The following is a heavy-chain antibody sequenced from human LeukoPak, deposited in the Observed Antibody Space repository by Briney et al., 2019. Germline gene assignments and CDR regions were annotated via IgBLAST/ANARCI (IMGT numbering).Heavy chain of an antibody. Sequence: GGSLRLSCAASGFTFTNAWMNWVRQAPARGLEGVGRIKSIKDGGTPEYAAPVKGRFSISRDDSRNTVFLQMNSLKTEDTAVYYCATGSNSYDSSDFDHWGQGTLVTVSS. CDR2: IKSIKDGGTP. V-gene: IGHV3-15*01. CDR1: GFTFTNAW. CDR3: ATGSNSYDSSDFDH. D-gene: IGHD3-22*01. J-gene: IGHJ5*02.